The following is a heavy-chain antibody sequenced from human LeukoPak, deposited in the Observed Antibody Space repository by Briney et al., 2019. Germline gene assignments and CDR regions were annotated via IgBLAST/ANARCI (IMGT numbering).Heavy chain of an antibody. Sequence: GTSLRLSCVASGFTFTNYAMSWVRQAPGKGLEWVSAITGSDGSSYYADSVKGRFTISRDNSKNTVSLQMNSLRAEDTAVYYCARLGSRWSFDYWGQGTLVTVSS. V-gene: IGHV3-23*01. CDR1: GFTFTNYA. CDR3: ARLGSRWSFDY. J-gene: IGHJ4*02. D-gene: IGHD3-16*01. CDR2: ITGSDGSS.